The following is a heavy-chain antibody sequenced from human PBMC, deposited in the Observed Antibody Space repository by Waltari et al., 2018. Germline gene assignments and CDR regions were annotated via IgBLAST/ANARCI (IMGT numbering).Heavy chain of an antibody. J-gene: IGHJ6*02. CDR3: ARQVAVGATLYYYYGMDV. CDR2: IYYSGST. D-gene: IGHD1-26*01. Sequence: QLQLQESGPGLVKPSETLSLTCPVPGGSISSSSYYWGWIRQPPGKGLEWIGSIYYSGSTYYNPSLKSRVTISVDTSKNQFSLKLSSVTAADTAVYYCARQVAVGATLYYYYGMDVWGQGTTVTVSS. CDR1: GGSISSSSYY. V-gene: IGHV4-39*01.